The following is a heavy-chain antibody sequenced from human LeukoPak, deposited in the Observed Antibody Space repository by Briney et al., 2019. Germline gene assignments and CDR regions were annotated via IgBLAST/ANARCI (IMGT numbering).Heavy chain of an antibody. J-gene: IGHJ4*02. CDR2: INPYNGNT. CDR1: GYTFTSFG. Sequence: GASVKVSCKASGYTFTSFGISWVRQAPGQGLEWMGWINPYNGNTNYAQKLQGRVTMTTDTSTSTAYMELRSLRSDDTAVYYCAREQEMATIGVDYWGQGTLVTVSS. V-gene: IGHV1-18*01. D-gene: IGHD5-24*01. CDR3: AREQEMATIGVDY.